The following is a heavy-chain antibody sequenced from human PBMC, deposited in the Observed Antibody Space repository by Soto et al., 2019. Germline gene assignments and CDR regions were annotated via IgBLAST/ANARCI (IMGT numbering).Heavy chain of an antibody. D-gene: IGHD4-17*01. CDR2: IWYDGSNK. V-gene: IGHV3-33*01. J-gene: IGHJ4*02. CDR3: ARGGGSTVVTYYFDY. Sequence: GGSLRLSCAASGFTFSSYGMHWVRQAPGKGLEWVAVIWYDGSNKYYEDSVKGRFIISRDNSKNTLYLQMNSLRAEDTAVYYCARGGGSTVVTYYFDYWGQGTLVTVSS. CDR1: GFTFSSYG.